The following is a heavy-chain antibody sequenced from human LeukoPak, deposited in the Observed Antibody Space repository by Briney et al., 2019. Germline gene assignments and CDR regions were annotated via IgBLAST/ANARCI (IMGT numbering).Heavy chain of an antibody. CDR1: GGSISSGSYY. V-gene: IGHV4-61*02. D-gene: IGHD5-18*01. CDR3: ARGGYSYGDDY. J-gene: IGHJ4*02. CDR2: IYTSGST. Sequence: SQTLSLTCTVSGGSISSGSYYWSWIRQPAGKGLEWIGRIYTSGSTNYNPSLKSRVTISVDTSKNQFSLKLSSVTAADTAVYYCARGGYSYGDDYWGQGTLVTVSP.